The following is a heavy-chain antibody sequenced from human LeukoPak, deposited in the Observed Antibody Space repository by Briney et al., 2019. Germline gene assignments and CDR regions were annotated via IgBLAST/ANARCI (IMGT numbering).Heavy chain of an antibody. CDR3: ARYGDYGTEGYFYMDV. V-gene: IGHV4-31*03. Sequence: KSSETLSFTCTVSGGSIGSRGYYWTWIRQHPVKSLEWIGYVFYSGAAYYNPALRSRVTISLDTSRNQFSLTLTSLSAADTAVYYCARYGDYGTEGYFYMDVWGKGTMVTVSS. CDR2: VFYSGAA. CDR1: GGSIGSRGYY. D-gene: IGHD4-17*01. J-gene: IGHJ6*03.